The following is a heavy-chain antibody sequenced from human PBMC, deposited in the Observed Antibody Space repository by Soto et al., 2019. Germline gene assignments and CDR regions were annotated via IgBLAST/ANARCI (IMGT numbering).Heavy chain of an antibody. CDR1: GYTFTSYA. V-gene: IGHV1-3*01. D-gene: IGHD6-19*01. J-gene: IGHJ4*02. CDR2: INAGNGNT. CDR3: ARVTAIAVAVRPPGY. Sequence: AASVKVSCKASGYTFTSYAMHWVRQAPGQRLEWMGWINAGNGNTKYSQKFQGRVTITRDTSASTAYMELSSLRSEDTAVYYCARVTAIAVAVRPPGYWGQGTLVTVSS.